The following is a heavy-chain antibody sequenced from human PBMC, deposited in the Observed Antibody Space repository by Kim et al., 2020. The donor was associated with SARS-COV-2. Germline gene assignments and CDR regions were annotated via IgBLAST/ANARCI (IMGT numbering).Heavy chain of an antibody. CDR3: ARGLAYWYGSGSYLGMDV. V-gene: IGHV4-34*01. J-gene: IGHJ6*02. CDR2: INHSGST. Sequence: SETLSLTCAVYGGSFSGYYWSWIRQPPGKGLEWIGEINHSGSTNYNPSLKSRVTISVDTSKNQFSLKLSSVTAADTAVYYCARGLAYWYGSGSYLGMDVWGQGTTVTVSS. CDR1: GGSFSGYY. D-gene: IGHD3-10*01.